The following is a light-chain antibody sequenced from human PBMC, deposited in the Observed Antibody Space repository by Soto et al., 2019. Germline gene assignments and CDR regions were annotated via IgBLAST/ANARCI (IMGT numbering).Light chain of an antibody. CDR3: SSYTSSSTYV. Sequence: QSALTQPASVSGSPGQSITISCTGTSSDVGGYNYVSWYQQQSGKAPKLMIYEVSNRPSGVSNRFSGSKSGNTASLTISGLQAEDEADYYCSSYTSSSTYVFGTGTKVTVL. CDR2: EVS. V-gene: IGLV2-14*01. J-gene: IGLJ1*01. CDR1: SSDVGGYNY.